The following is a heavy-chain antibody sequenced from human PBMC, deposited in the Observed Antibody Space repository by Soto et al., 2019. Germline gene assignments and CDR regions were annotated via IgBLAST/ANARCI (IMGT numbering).Heavy chain of an antibody. CDR1: GGPVRDAFSY. Sequence: SETLSLTCTVSGGPVRDAFSYWTWILHPPGKGPEWMGYLSYTVSTYYNPSLRNRATISVDESSNLLSLGLSSVTAADTAVYYCARELEGGVFDIWGRETLVTVSS. CDR2: LSYTVST. V-gene: IGHV4-30-4*01. D-gene: IGHD2-8*02. CDR3: ARELEGGVFDI. J-gene: IGHJ3*02.